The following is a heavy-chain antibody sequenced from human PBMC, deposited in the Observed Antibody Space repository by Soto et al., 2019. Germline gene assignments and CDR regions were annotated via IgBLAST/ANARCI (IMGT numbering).Heavy chain of an antibody. Sequence: GGSLRLSCEASGFPFNTCAMTWFRQLPGMGLEWVSTTSIGGNTDFAESVRGRFSVSRDNSKNTLYLQMTNLRAEDAAIYFCAKVLRPGLVVPTKSGFDPWGQGTRVTVSS. CDR2: TSIGGNT. CDR3: AKVLRPGLVVPTKSGFDP. V-gene: IGHV3-23*01. D-gene: IGHD3-10*01. J-gene: IGHJ5*02. CDR1: GFPFNTCA.